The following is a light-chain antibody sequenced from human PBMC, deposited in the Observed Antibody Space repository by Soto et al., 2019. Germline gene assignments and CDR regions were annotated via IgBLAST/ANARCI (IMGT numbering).Light chain of an antibody. V-gene: IGLV2-14*01. CDR3: SSHTSGSTRV. J-gene: IGLJ1*01. CDR2: EVT. CDR1: SGDVGGYDY. Sequence: QSALTQPVSVSGSPGQSIAISCTGTSGDVGGYDYVSWYQQHPDKAPKLMIYEVTKRPSWVSNRFSGSKSGNTASLTISGLQPEDEADYYCSSHTSGSTRVFGSGTKLTVL.